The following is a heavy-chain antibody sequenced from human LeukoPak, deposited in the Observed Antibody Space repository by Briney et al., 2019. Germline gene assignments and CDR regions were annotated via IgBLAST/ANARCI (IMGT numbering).Heavy chain of an antibody. J-gene: IGHJ4*02. CDR1: GYTFTNYG. CDR2: ISAYNGNT. Sequence: ASVKVSCKASGYTFTNYGISWVRQAPGQGLEWLGRISAYNGNTNYAQKLQGRVTMTTDTSTSTAYMELRSLRSDDTAVCYCARGGSGSYYTGVFDYWGQGTLVTVSS. CDR3: ARGGSGSYYTGVFDY. D-gene: IGHD3-10*01. V-gene: IGHV1-18*01.